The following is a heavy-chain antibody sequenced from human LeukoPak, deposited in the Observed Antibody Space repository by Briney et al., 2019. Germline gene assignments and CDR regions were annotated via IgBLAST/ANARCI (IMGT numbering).Heavy chain of an antibody. CDR1: GGSISNGDYY. Sequence: SETLSLTCIVSGGSISNGDYYWSWIRQHPGKGLEWIGYIYYSGSTYYNPSLKSRVTISVDTSKNQFSLKLSSVTAADTAVYYCAREVIAAAGTATAFDIWGQGTMVTVSS. CDR2: IYYSGST. CDR3: AREVIAAAGTATAFDI. V-gene: IGHV4-31*03. J-gene: IGHJ3*02. D-gene: IGHD6-13*01.